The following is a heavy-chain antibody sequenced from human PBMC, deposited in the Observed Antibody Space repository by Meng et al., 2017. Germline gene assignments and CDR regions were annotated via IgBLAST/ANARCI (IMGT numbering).Heavy chain of an antibody. J-gene: IGHJ4*02. CDR2: IYYSGST. D-gene: IGHD3-10*01. V-gene: IGHV4-39*07. Sequence: SETLSLTCTVSGGSISSSTYYWGWIRQPPGKGLEWIGSIYYSGSTYYNPSLKSRVTVSVDTSKNQFSLKLDSVTAADTTVYYCARGRYYYGSGSYYNFRYFDYWGQGTLVTVSS. CDR1: GGSISSSTYY. CDR3: ARGRYYYGSGSYYNFRYFDY.